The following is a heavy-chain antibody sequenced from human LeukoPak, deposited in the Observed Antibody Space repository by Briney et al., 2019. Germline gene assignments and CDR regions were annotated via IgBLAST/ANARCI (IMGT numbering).Heavy chain of an antibody. CDR3: ARGRVPAAILNWFDP. Sequence: GGSLRLSCAASGFTFSSYSMNWVRQAPGKGLEWVSSISSSSSYIYYADSVKGRFTISRDNAKNSLYLQMNSLRAEDTAVYYCARGRVPAAILNWFDPWGQGTLVTVSS. V-gene: IGHV3-21*01. CDR2: ISSSSSYI. D-gene: IGHD2-2*01. J-gene: IGHJ5*02. CDR1: GFTFSSYS.